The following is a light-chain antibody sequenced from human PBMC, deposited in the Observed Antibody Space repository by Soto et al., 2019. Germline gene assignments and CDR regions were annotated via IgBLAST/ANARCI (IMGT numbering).Light chain of an antibody. CDR3: SSFASTHTYV. CDR2: EVN. Sequence: QSALTQPASVSGSPGQSITISCTGTSSDVGFYNHVSWYQQHPGKAPKLLIYEVNNRPSGVSHRFSGSKSGNTASLTISGLQAEDEADYYCSSFASTHTYVFGPGTKVTVL. J-gene: IGLJ1*01. V-gene: IGLV2-14*01. CDR1: SSDVGFYNH.